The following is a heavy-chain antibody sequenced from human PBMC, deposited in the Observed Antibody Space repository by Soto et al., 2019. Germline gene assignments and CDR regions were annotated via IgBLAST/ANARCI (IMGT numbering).Heavy chain of an antibody. D-gene: IGHD2-8*01. Sequence: GESLKISCTGVGYSFTSYWIGWVRQMPGKGLEWMGIIYPGDSDTRYSPSFQGQVTISADKSITTAYLQWSSLKASDTAMYYCARGYCTTAICDPWFDPWGQGTLVTVSS. V-gene: IGHV5-51*01. CDR1: GYSFTSYW. CDR2: IYPGDSDT. CDR3: ARGYCTTAICDPWFDP. J-gene: IGHJ5*02.